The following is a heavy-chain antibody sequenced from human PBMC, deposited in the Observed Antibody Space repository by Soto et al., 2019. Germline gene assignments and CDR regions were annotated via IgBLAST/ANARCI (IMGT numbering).Heavy chain of an antibody. J-gene: IGHJ4*02. CDR2: IKSRADGGTA. D-gene: IGHD4-4*01. Sequence: NPGVSLRLSCAGSGFTFSDAWLTWIRQAPGRGLEWVGRIKSRADGGTADYAAAVNDRFTFSRHDSENTMYLQMNSLKTEDTAFYYCTTGDLSKGRNFWGQGALVTVSS. V-gene: IGHV3-15*01. CDR1: GFTFSDAW. CDR3: TTGDLSKGRNF.